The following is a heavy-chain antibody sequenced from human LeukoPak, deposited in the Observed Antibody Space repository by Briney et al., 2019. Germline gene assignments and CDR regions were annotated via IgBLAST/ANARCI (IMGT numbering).Heavy chain of an antibody. J-gene: IGHJ4*02. CDR1: GYTFTSYD. Sequence: GASVKVSCKASGYTFTSYDINWVRQATGQGLEWMGWMNPNSGNTGYAQKFQGRVTITRNTSISTAYMELSSLRSEDTAVYYCARGVKRSPPRGFGGVIAAGYWGQGTLVTVSS. CDR2: MNPNSGNT. D-gene: IGHD3-16*02. CDR3: ARGVKRSPPRGFGGVIAAGY. V-gene: IGHV1-8*03.